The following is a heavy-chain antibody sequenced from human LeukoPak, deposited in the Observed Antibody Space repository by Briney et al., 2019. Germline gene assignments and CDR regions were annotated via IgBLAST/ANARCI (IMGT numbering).Heavy chain of an antibody. CDR1: GFTFSSYW. Sequence: PGGSLRLSCAASGFTFSSYWVHWVRHAPGKGLVWVSRINSDGSSTSYADSVKGRFTISRDNAKNTLYLQMNSLRAEDTAVYYCARVTYYGGNWNFDYWGQGTLVTVSS. CDR2: INSDGSST. D-gene: IGHD4-23*01. J-gene: IGHJ4*02. CDR3: ARVTYYGGNWNFDY. V-gene: IGHV3-74*01.